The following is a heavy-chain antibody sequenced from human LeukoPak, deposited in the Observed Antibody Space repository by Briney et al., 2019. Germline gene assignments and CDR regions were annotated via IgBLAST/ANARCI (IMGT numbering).Heavy chain of an antibody. CDR3: ARQEIAVAVDY. V-gene: IGHV4-39*01. Sequence: SETLSLTCTVSGGSISSSSYYWGWIRQPPGEGLEWIGSIYYSGSTYYNPSLKSRVTISVDTSKNQFSLKLSSVTAADTAVYYCARQEIAVAVDYWGQGTLVTVSS. J-gene: IGHJ4*02. D-gene: IGHD6-19*01. CDR1: GGSISSSSYY. CDR2: IYYSGST.